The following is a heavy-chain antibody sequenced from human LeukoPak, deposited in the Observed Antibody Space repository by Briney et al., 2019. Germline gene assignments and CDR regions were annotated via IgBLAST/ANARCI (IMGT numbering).Heavy chain of an antibody. CDR2: MNPNSGNT. V-gene: IGHV1-8*01. CDR1: GYTFTSYD. Sequence: ASVKVSCEASGYTFTSYDINWVRQATGQGLEWMGWMNPNSGNTGYAQKFQGRVTMTRNTSISTAYMELSSLRSEDTAVYYCARGMGYCSSTSCHDFDYWGQGTLVTVSS. CDR3: ARGMGYCSSTSCHDFDY. J-gene: IGHJ4*02. D-gene: IGHD2-2*01.